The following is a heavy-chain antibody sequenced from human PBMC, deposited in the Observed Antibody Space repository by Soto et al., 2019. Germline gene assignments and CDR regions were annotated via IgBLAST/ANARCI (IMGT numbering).Heavy chain of an antibody. CDR2: IYKSGST. CDR1: GGSISSGGYY. V-gene: IGHV4-31*03. D-gene: IGHD3-22*01. Sequence: SETLSLTCSVSGGSISSGGYYCRWIRQHPGKGLEWIGNIYKSGSTYYNPSLTSRVLISVDTSKNQFSLKLTSVTAADTAVYYCARDAYYESSGALGPWGQGTLVTVS. J-gene: IGHJ5*02. CDR3: ARDAYYESSGALGP.